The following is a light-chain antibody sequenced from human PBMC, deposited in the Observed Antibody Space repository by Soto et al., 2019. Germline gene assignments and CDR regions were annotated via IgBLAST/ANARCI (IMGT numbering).Light chain of an antibody. CDR2: GAS. J-gene: IGKJ2*02. CDR1: QSVSTN. Sequence: IVLTQSPGALSVSPGERATLSCRASQSVSTNLAWYQQKTGQPPRLLIYGASTRATGIPARFIGSGSGTEFTLTISSMQYEDVAIYYCQQYNEWPSRTFGQGTKVEIK. CDR3: QQYNEWPSRT. V-gene: IGKV3-15*01.